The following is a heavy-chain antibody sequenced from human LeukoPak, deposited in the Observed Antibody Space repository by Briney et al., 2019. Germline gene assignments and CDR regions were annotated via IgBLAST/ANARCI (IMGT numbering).Heavy chain of an antibody. CDR2: MKQDGSEK. D-gene: IGHD5-18*01. J-gene: IGHJ6*02. Sequence: GGSLRLSCAASGFTFSSYWMSWVRQAPGKGLEWVANMKQDGSEKYYVDSVKGRFTISRDNAKNSLYLQMNSLRAEDTAVYYCARIRSGSYGSRRYYYYYGMDVWGQGTTVTVSS. CDR1: GFTFSSYW. V-gene: IGHV3-7*01. CDR3: ARIRSGSYGSRRYYYYYGMDV.